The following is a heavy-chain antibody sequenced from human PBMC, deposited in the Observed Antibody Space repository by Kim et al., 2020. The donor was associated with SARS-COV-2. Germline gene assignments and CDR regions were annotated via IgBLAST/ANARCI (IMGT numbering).Heavy chain of an antibody. D-gene: IGHD1-26*01. J-gene: IGHJ4*02. CDR3: ARLVGATSLGDY. V-gene: IGHV4-39*01. Sequence: YNPPLTSRVTRSEDTAKNQFSLKLSSVTAADTAVYYCARLVGATSLGDYWGQGTLVTVSS.